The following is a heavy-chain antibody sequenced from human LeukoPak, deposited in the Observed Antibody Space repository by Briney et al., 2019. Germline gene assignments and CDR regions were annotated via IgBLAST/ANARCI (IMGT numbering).Heavy chain of an antibody. D-gene: IGHD5-12*01. CDR1: GYTFTSYD. Sequence: ALVKVSCKASGYTFTSYDINWVRQATGQGLEWMGWMSPNTGRTGSAQRFQGRVTMTINTSTSTAYMELRSLRSEDTAVYYCARPLRGYSPFDSWGQGTLVTVSS. V-gene: IGHV1-8*01. CDR2: MSPNTGRT. CDR3: ARPLRGYSPFDS. J-gene: IGHJ4*02.